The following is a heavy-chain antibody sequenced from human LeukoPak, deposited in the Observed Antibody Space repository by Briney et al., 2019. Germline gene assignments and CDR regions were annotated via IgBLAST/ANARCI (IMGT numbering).Heavy chain of an antibody. CDR3: ARKNRLWYFDL. V-gene: IGHV4-59*08. D-gene: IGHD6-25*01. CDR1: GGSISSYY. Sequence: SETLSLTCTVSGGSISSYYWSWIRQPPGKGLEWIGSIYHSGSTYYNPSLKSRVTISVDTSKNQFSLKLSSVTAADTAVYYCARKNRLWYFDLWGRGTLVTVSS. CDR2: IYHSGST. J-gene: IGHJ2*01.